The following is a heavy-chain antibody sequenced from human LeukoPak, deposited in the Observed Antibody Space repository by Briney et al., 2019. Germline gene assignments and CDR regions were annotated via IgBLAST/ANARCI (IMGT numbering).Heavy chain of an antibody. CDR1: GYNFKTSG. CDR2: ISAQTGER. V-gene: IGHV1-18*04. Sequence: GASVKVSCKTSGYNFKTSGITWVRQAPGQGLEWMGWISAQTGERHYAEKLQGRVTMTTDTSRSTGYTELKSLTSDDTAVYYCAREVWSRDIGSLFDYWGQGTLVIVSS. CDR3: AREVWSRDIGSLFDY. J-gene: IGHJ4*02. D-gene: IGHD1-26*01.